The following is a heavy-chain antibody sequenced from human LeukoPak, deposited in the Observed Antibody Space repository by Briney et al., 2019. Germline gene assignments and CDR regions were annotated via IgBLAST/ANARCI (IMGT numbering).Heavy chain of an antibody. CDR2: ISSSGRTI. Sequence: GGSLRLSCAASGFTFSTYEMNWVRQAPGKGLEWVAYISSSGRTINYADSVKGRFTISRDNAKNSLYLQMNSLRAEDTAVYYCARFSDILTGFDYWGQGALVTVSS. CDR3: ARFSDILTGFDY. J-gene: IGHJ4*02. D-gene: IGHD3-9*01. CDR1: GFTFSTYE. V-gene: IGHV3-48*03.